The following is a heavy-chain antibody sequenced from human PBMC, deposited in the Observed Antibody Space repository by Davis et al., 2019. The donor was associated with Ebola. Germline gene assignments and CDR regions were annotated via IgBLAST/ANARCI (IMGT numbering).Heavy chain of an antibody. V-gene: IGHV4-39*01. Sequence: MPSETLSLTCTVSGDSIGSSSYYWGWIRQPPGKGLEWIGSIYYRWSTYYNPSLKSRVTISVDTSKIHFSLKLSSVTAADTAVYYCARHGEWLRTYFDYWGQGTLVTVSS. CDR1: GDSIGSSSYY. D-gene: IGHD5-12*01. J-gene: IGHJ4*02. CDR3: ARHGEWLRTYFDY. CDR2: IYYRWST.